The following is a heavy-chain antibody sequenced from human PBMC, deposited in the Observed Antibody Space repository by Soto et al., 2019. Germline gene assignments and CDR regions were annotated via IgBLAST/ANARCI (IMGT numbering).Heavy chain of an antibody. CDR1: GFTVSSNY. J-gene: IGHJ3*02. Sequence: EVQLVESGGGLVQPGGSLRLSCAASGFTVSSNYMSWVRQAPGKGLEWVSAIYSGGSTYYADSVKGRFTISRGNSKNTLYLQMNSLGAEGRAVYYGGRARSTMDAFDIWGEGTMVTVSS. CDR3: GRARSTMDAFDI. D-gene: IGHD3-3*01. V-gene: IGHV3-66*01. CDR2: IYSGGST.